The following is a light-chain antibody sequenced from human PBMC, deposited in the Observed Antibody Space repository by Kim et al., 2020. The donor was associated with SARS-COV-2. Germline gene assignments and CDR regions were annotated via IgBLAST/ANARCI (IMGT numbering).Light chain of an antibody. CDR3: QQYGSSPFT. CDR2: GAS. CDR1: HSVSSSC. Sequence: SPGETATLSCRASHSVSSSCLAWYQQKPGQAPRRLIYGASSRATGIPDRFSGSGSGTDFTLTISRLEPEDFSVYYCQQYGSSPFTFGPGTKVDIK. J-gene: IGKJ3*01. V-gene: IGKV3-20*01.